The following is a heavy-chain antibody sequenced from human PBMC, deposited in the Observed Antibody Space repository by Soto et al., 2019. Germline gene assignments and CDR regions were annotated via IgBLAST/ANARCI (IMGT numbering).Heavy chain of an antibody. Sequence: QVQLVQSGAEVKKPGSSVTVSCKASGGTFGNSAISWVRQAPGQGLEWMGWISAHNGNTDYAQKLQGRVTVTRDTSTSTAYMELRSLRSDDTAVYYCARGRYGDYWGQGALVTVSS. CDR2: ISAHNGNT. V-gene: IGHV1-18*01. J-gene: IGHJ4*02. D-gene: IGHD1-1*01. CDR3: ARGRYGDY. CDR1: GGTFGNSA.